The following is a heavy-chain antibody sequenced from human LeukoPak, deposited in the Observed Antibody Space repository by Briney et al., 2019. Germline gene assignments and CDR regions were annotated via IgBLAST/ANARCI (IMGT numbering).Heavy chain of an antibody. V-gene: IGHV3-48*03. D-gene: IGHD6-19*01. Sequence: GGSLRLSCADSGFSFSTYEMNWVRQAPGKGLEWVSYISSSGSSIYYADSVKGRFTISRDNAKNSLFLQMNSLRAEDTAVYYCARGGWFFEHWGQGTLVIVSS. CDR1: GFSFSTYE. CDR3: ARGGWFFEH. CDR2: ISSSGSSI. J-gene: IGHJ4*02.